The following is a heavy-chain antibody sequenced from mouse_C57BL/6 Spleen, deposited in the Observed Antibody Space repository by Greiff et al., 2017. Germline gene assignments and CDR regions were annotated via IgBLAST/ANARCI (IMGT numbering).Heavy chain of an antibody. Sequence: VQLQQPGAELVRPGTSVKLSCKASGYTFTSYWMHWVKQRPGQGLEWIGVIDPSDSYTNYNQKFKGKATLTVDTSSSTAYMQLSSLTSEDSAVYYCARAPSAYSNFDYWGQGTTLAGSA. CDR3: ARAPSAYSNFDY. J-gene: IGHJ2*01. D-gene: IGHD3-1*01. CDR2: IDPSDSYT. V-gene: IGHV1-59*01. CDR1: GYTFTSYW.